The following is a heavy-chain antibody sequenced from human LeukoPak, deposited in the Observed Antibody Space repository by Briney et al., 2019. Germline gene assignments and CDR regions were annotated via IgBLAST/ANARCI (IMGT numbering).Heavy chain of an antibody. CDR2: INHSVST. CDR1: GGSFSGYY. D-gene: IGHD6-19*01. V-gene: IGHV4-34*01. Sequence: SETLSPTCAVYGGSFSGYYWSWIRQPPGKGLEWIGEINHSVSTNYNPSLKSRVTISVDTSKNQFSLKLSSVTAADTAVYYCARGLLSVPYSSGWYSPRVPFDYWGQGTLVTVSS. CDR3: ARGLLSVPYSSGWYSPRVPFDY. J-gene: IGHJ4*02.